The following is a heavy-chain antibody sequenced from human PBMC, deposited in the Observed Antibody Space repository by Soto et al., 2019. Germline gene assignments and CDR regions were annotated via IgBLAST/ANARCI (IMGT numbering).Heavy chain of an antibody. CDR3: AREGASGYGDAFDI. V-gene: IGHV3-33*01. Sequence: LGGSLRLSCAASGFTFSSYGMHWVRQAPGKGLEWVAVIWYDGSNKYYADSVKGRFTISRDNSKNTLYLQMNSLRAEDTAVYYCAREGASGYGDAFDIWGQGTMVTVSS. J-gene: IGHJ3*02. D-gene: IGHD5-12*01. CDR1: GFTFSSYG. CDR2: IWYDGSNK.